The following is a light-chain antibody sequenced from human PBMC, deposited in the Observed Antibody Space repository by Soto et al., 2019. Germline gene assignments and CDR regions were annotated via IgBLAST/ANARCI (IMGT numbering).Light chain of an antibody. CDR3: SSYAGSNTR. V-gene: IGLV2-8*01. CDR1: SSDVGVYNY. CDR2: EVS. Sequence: QSALTQPPSASGSPGQSVTISCTGTSSDVGVYNYVSWYQQHPGKAPKLMIYEVSKRPSGVPDRFSGSKSGNTASLTVSGLQAEDEADYYCSSYAGSNTRFGTGTQLTVL. J-gene: IGLJ1*01.